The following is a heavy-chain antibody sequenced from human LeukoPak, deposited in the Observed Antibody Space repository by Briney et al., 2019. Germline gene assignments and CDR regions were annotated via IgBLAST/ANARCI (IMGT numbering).Heavy chain of an antibody. V-gene: IGHV1-46*01. CDR1: GYTFTSYY. J-gene: IGHJ4*02. Sequence: GASVKVSCKASGYTFTSYYMHWVRQAPGQGLEWMGIINPSGGSTSYAQKFQGRVTMTRDTSTSTVYMELSSLRSEDTAVYYCARGKYYYDSSGRVGAYYFDYWGQGTLVTVSS. CDR2: INPSGGST. D-gene: IGHD3-22*01. CDR3: ARGKYYYDSSGRVGAYYFDY.